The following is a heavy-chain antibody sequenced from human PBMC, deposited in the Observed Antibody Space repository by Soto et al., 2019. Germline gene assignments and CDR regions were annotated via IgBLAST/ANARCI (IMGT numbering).Heavy chain of an antibody. D-gene: IGHD3-22*01. V-gene: IGHV4-59*01. CDR1: GGSISSYY. CDR3: ARDLWDSSGYYYHY. CDR2: IYYSGST. Sequence: SETLYLTCTVSGGSISSYYWSWIRQPPGKGLEWIGYIYYSGSTNYNPSLKSLVTISVDTTKNQFSLKLSSVTAADTAVYYCARDLWDSSGYYYHYWGQGTLVTVSS. J-gene: IGHJ4*02.